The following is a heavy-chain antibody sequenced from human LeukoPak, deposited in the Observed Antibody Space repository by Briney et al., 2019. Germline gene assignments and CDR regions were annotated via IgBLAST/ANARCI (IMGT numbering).Heavy chain of an antibody. D-gene: IGHD3-22*01. CDR2: ISSSSSYI. V-gene: IGHV3-21*01. J-gene: IGHJ4*02. CDR3: ARRLDYDS. Sequence: GGSLRLSCAASGFTVSSNYMSWVRQAPGKGLEWVSSISSSSSYIYYADSVKGRFTISRDNAKNSLYLQMNSLRAEDTAVYHCARRLDYDSWGQGTLVTVSS. CDR1: GFTVSSNY.